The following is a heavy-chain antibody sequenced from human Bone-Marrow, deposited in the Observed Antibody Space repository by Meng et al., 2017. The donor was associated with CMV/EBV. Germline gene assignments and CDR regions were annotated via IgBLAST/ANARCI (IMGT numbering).Heavy chain of an antibody. V-gene: IGHV1-46*01. CDR1: GYTFTSYG. D-gene: IGHD4-17*01. Sequence: ASVKVSCKASGYTFTSYGISWVRQAPGQGLEWMGIINPSGGSTSYAQKFQGRVTMTRDTSTSTVYMELSSLRSEDTAVYYCARVIATVTTNDAFDIWGQGTMVTVSS. CDR3: ARVIATVTTNDAFDI. CDR2: INPSGGST. J-gene: IGHJ3*02.